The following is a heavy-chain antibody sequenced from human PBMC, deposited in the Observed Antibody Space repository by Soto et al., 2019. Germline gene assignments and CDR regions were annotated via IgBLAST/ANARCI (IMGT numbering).Heavy chain of an antibody. Sequence: SQTLSLTCAISGDSVSSNSAAWNWIRQSPSRGLEWLGRTYYRSKWYNDYAVSVKSRITINPDTSKNQFSLQLNSVTPEDTAVYYCARCSDYDYIWGSYRYGDFDYWGQGTLVTVSS. CDR1: GDSVSSNSAA. CDR3: ARCSDYDYIWGSYRYGDFDY. J-gene: IGHJ4*02. V-gene: IGHV6-1*01. D-gene: IGHD3-16*02. CDR2: TYYRSKWYN.